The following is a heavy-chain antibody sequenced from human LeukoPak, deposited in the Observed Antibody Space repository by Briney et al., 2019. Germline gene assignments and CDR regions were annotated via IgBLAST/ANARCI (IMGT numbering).Heavy chain of an antibody. J-gene: IGHJ3*02. D-gene: IGHD4-17*01. CDR2: IYYTGST. CDR3: ARGHSIDGDYVGAFDI. Sequence: SETLSLTCTVSGGSISSFYWSWIRQPPGKGLEWIGYIYYTGSTNYNSSLKSRVTISVDTSKNQFSLNLSSVTAADTAVYYCARGHSIDGDYVGAFDIWGQGTMVTVSS. V-gene: IGHV4-59*12. CDR1: GGSISSFY.